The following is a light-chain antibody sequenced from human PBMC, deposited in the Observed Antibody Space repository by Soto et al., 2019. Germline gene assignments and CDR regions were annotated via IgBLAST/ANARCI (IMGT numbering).Light chain of an antibody. CDR1: QTVCTH. CDR2: EVS. CDR3: QEYNNWPPIA. J-gene: IGKJ5*01. Sequence: IVMPQSPSTLSTSPGESSSLSCTAIQTVCTHLAWYQQKPGLSTRLLIYEVSNRAPGVTGRFSGSESETEFTLTIRRLESDDFAVYGCQEYNNWPPIAFGQGTRLEFK. V-gene: IGKV3-15*01.